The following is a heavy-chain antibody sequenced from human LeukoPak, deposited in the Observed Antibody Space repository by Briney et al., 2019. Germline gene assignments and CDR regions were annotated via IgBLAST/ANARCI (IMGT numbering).Heavy chain of an antibody. D-gene: IGHD6-19*01. Sequence: GGSLRLSCAASGFTFSRYGIHWVRQAPGKGLEWVALIPYHGNHKYYGDSVKGRFTISRDNSKNTLYLQMNSLRTEDTAVYYCAKDLSDSSDYWYGELDYWGQGILVTVSS. CDR2: IPYHGNHK. CDR1: GFTFSRYG. V-gene: IGHV3-30*02. CDR3: AKDLSDSSDYWYGELDY. J-gene: IGHJ4*02.